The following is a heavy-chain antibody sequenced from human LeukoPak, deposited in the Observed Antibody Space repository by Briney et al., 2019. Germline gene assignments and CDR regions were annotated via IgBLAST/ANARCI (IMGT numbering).Heavy chain of an antibody. CDR1: GYTLTSYD. J-gene: IGHJ3*02. V-gene: IGHV1-8*01. Sequence: ASVKVSCKASGYTLTSYDINWVRQATGQGLEWMGWMNPNSGNTGYAQKFQGRVTMTRNTSISTAYMELSSLRSEDTAVYYCARGPPYGSGSYYAFDIWGQGTMVTVSS. CDR2: MNPNSGNT. D-gene: IGHD3-10*01. CDR3: ARGPPYGSGSYYAFDI.